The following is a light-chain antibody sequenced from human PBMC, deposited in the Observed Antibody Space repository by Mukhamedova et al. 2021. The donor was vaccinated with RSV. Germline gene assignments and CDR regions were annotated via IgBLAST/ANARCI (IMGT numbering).Light chain of an antibody. CDR2: AAS. Sequence: WYQRRVHGKVPKLLIYAASTLESGVPSRFSGSGSDTDFTLTISSLQPEDFATYYCQKYSVAPKTFGQGTKVEIK. CDR3: QKYSVAPKT. V-gene: IGKV1-27*01. J-gene: IGKJ1*01.